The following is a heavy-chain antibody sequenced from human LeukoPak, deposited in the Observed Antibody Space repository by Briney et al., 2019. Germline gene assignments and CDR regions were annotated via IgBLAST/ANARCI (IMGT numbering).Heavy chain of an antibody. CDR3: AKDGLWTANSYIDV. D-gene: IGHD5-18*01. Sequence: GGSLRLSCAASGFTFSSYAMSWVRQAPGKELEWVSAISGSGGSTYYADSVKGRFTISRDNSKNTLYLQMNSLRAEDTAVYYCAKDGLWTANSYIDVWGQGTTVTVSS. J-gene: IGHJ6*02. CDR2: ISGSGGST. V-gene: IGHV3-23*01. CDR1: GFTFSSYA.